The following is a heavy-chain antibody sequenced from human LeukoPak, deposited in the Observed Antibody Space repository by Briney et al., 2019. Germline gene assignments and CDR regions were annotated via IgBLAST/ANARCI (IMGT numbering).Heavy chain of an antibody. V-gene: IGHV3-23*01. J-gene: IGHJ4*02. D-gene: IGHD3-22*01. CDR1: GFTFSSYA. Sequence: PGGSLRLSCAASGFTFSSYAMNWVRQAPGKGLEWVSTISGSGGDTYYADSVKGRFTISRDNSKNTLYLQMNSLRSDDTAVYYCARESDYYDSSGYYDYWGQGTLVTVSS. CDR3: ARESDYYDSSGYYDY. CDR2: ISGSGGDT.